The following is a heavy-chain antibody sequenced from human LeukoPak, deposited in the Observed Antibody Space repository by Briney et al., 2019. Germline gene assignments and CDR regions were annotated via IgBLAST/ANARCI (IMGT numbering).Heavy chain of an antibody. V-gene: IGHV4-39*01. CDR1: GGSVSSSSYH. Sequence: SETLSLTCTVSGGSVSSSSYHWGWIRQPPGKGLEWIGSVFYSGSTYYNPSLKSRVTMSVDTSKNQFSLKLSSVIAADTAVYYCARPLTLGTFDIWGQGTMVTVSS. CDR2: VFYSGST. D-gene: IGHD6-13*01. CDR3: ARPLTLGTFDI. J-gene: IGHJ3*02.